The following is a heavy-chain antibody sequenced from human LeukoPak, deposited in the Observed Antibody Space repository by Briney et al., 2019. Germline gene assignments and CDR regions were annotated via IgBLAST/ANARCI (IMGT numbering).Heavy chain of an antibody. D-gene: IGHD6-13*01. CDR1: GFIFSNYA. CDR2: ISGSGGST. CDR3: AKDGVQYSSSWYWFDP. V-gene: IGHV3-23*01. J-gene: IGHJ5*02. Sequence: GGSLRLSCAASGFIFSNYAMSWVRQAPGKGLEWVSVISGSGGSTYYADSVKGRFTISRDNSKNTLYLQMNSLTAEDTALYYCAKDGVQYSSSWYWFDPWGQGTLVTVSS.